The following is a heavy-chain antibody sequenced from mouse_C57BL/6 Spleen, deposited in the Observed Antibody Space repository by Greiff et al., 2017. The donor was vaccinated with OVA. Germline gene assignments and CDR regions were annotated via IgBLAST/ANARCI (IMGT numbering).Heavy chain of an antibody. Sequence: QVQLKQPGAELVKPGASVKMSCKASGYTFTSYWITWVKQRPGQGLEWIGDIYPGSGSTNYNEKFKSKATLTVDTSSSTAYMQLSSLTSEDSAVYYGARSAYGSSYWYFDVWGTGTTGTVSS. CDR1: GYTFTSYW. V-gene: IGHV1-55*01. D-gene: IGHD1-1*01. CDR3: ARSAYGSSYWYFDV. CDR2: IYPGSGST. J-gene: IGHJ1*03.